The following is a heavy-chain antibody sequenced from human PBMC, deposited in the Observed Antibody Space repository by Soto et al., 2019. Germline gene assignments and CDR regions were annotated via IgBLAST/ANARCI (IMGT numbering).Heavy chain of an antibody. V-gene: IGHV4-31*03. J-gene: IGHJ6*02. Sequence: QVQLQESGPGLVKPSQTLSLTCTVSGGSISSGGYYWSWIRQHPGKGLEWIGYIYYSGSTYYNPSLKSRVTISVDTSKNQFSLKLSSVSAADTAVYYCARDFTDSSGPTLGMCVWGQGTTVTVSS. D-gene: IGHD6-19*01. CDR1: GGSISSGGYY. CDR2: IYYSGST. CDR3: ARDFTDSSGPTLGMCV.